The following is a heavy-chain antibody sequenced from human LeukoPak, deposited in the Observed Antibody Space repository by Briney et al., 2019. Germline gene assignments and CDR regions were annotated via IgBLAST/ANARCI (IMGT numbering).Heavy chain of an antibody. CDR1: GGSISSGGYY. V-gene: IGHV4-30-4*01. J-gene: IGHJ4*02. D-gene: IGHD2-15*01. Sequence: SETLSLTCTVSGGSISSGGYYWNWIRQPPGKGLEWIGFIYYSGSTFYNPSLKSRVTILADTSKNQFSLKLKSVTAADTAVYYCASRPWGYCSGGSCYGGVFYWGQGTLVAVSS. CDR2: IYYSGST. CDR3: ASRPWGYCSGGSCYGGVFY.